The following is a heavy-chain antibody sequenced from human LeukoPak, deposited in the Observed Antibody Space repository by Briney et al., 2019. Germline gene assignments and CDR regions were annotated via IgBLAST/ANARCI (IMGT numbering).Heavy chain of an antibody. Sequence: GSLRLSCAASGFTVSSNYMSWVRQAPGKGLEWVSVIYSGGSTYYADSVKGRSTISRDNSKNTLYLQMNSLRAEDTAVYYCARDSGAYYDSSGYFDYWGQGTLVTVSS. CDR1: GFTVSSNY. V-gene: IGHV3-53*01. D-gene: IGHD3-22*01. CDR3: ARDSGAYYDSSGYFDY. CDR2: IYSGGST. J-gene: IGHJ4*02.